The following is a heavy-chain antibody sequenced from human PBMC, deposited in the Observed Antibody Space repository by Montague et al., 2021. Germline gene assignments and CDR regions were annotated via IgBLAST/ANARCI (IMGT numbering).Heavy chain of an antibody. D-gene: IGHD3-9*01. CDR2: IYPGGSET. CDR3: ARRPPFDLLTGKFHGAFDI. J-gene: IGHJ3*02. Sequence: QSGAEVKKPGESLKISCKGSGYNFISYWIGWVRQMPGKGLEWMGTIYPGGSETKYSPSFQGQVIMSVDKSMNTAYLQWNTLKASDTAMYYCARRPPFDLLTGKFHGAFDIWGQGTLVTVSP. CDR1: GYNFISYW. V-gene: IGHV5-51*01.